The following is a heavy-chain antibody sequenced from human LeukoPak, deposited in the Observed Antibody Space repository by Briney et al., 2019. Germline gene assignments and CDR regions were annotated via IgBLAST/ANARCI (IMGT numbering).Heavy chain of an antibody. CDR3: ARDTYQLLYFYYYYYMDV. Sequence: GASVKVSCKASGYTFTSYGISWVRQAPGQGLEWTGWISAYNGNTNYAQKLQGRVTMTTDTSTSTAYMELRSLRSDDTAVYYCARDTYQLLYFYYYYYMDVGGKGPRSPSPQ. J-gene: IGHJ6*01. CDR1: GYTFTSYG. CDR2: ISAYNGNT. V-gene: IGHV1-18*01. D-gene: IGHD2-2*02.